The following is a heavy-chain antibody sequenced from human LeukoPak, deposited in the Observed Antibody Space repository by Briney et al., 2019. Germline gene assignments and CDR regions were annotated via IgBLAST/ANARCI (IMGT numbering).Heavy chain of an antibody. Sequence: ASVKVSCKASGYTFTGYYMHWVRQALGQGLEWMGWINPNSGGTNYAQKFQGRVTMTRDTSISTAYMELSRLRSDDTAVYYCARVQTIVGARLYYFDYWGQGTLVTVSS. CDR1: GYTFTGYY. J-gene: IGHJ4*02. V-gene: IGHV1-2*02. CDR2: INPNSGGT. CDR3: ARVQTIVGARLYYFDY. D-gene: IGHD1-26*01.